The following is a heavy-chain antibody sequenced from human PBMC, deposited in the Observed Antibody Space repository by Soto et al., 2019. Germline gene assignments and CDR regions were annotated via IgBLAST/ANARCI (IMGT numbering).Heavy chain of an antibody. D-gene: IGHD5-18*01. CDR2: IYYSGST. Sequence: SETLSLTCTVSGGSISSSSYYWGWIRQPPGKGLEWIGSIYYSGSTYYNPSLKSRVTISVDTSKNQFSLKLSSVTAADTAVYYCARHESRGYRYGYDYYYGMDVWGQGTTVTVSS. CDR3: ARHESRGYRYGYDYYYGMDV. V-gene: IGHV4-39*01. J-gene: IGHJ6*02. CDR1: GGSISSSSYY.